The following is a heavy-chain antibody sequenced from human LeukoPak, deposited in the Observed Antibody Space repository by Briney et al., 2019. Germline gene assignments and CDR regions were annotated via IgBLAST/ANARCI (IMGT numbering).Heavy chain of an antibody. CDR3: ARDGSSGPNPIPLDY. CDR1: GFTFSSYW. Sequence: GGSLRLSCAASGFTFSSYWMSWVRQAPGKGLEWVANIKQDGNEKYYVDSVKGRFTISRDNAKNSLYLQMNSLRAEDTAVYYCARDGSSGPNPIPLDYWGQGTLVTVSS. J-gene: IGHJ4*02. CDR2: IKQDGNEK. V-gene: IGHV3-7*01. D-gene: IGHD3-22*01.